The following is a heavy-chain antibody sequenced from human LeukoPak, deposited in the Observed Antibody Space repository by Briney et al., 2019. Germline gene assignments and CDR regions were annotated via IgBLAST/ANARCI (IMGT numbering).Heavy chain of an antibody. CDR1: GFHFSIYR. J-gene: IGHJ3*02. CDR2: IYNRSSYI. CDR3: ARDFSLAFYCYGSGSCAFDI. D-gene: IGHD3-10*01. Sequence: GGPLTLFCAPCGFHFSIYRELWPPHARGGGVVGVTSIYNRSSYIYYANSVKGRFTISSDNAKNSLYLQMNSLRAEDTAVYYCARDFSLAFYCYGSGSCAFDIWGQGTMVTVSS. V-gene: IGHV3-21*01.